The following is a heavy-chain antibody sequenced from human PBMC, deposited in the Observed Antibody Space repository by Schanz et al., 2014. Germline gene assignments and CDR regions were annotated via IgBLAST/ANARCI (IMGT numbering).Heavy chain of an antibody. CDR3: ARKMKLGVYGGKGHDSLDI. CDR1: GFTLSSYG. Sequence: VQLLESGGGLVQPGGSLRLSCAASGFTLSSYGMHWVRQAPGKGLEWVAFINSDGTKRFYADSVKSRFTISRDNAKNTLYLQMNTLRAEDTAVYYCARKMKLGVYGGKGHDSLDIWGQGTMXTVSS. CDR2: INSDGTKR. J-gene: IGHJ3*02. D-gene: IGHD4-17*01. V-gene: IGHV3-33*08.